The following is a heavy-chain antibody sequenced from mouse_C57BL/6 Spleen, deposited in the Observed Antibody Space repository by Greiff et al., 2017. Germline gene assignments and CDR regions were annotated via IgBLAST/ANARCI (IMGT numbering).Heavy chain of an antibody. D-gene: IGHD2-4*01. Sequence: QVQLQQPGAELVKPGASVKMSCKASGYTFTSYWITWVKQRPGQGLEWIGDIYPGSGSTNYNEKLKSKATLTVDTSSSTAYMQLSSLTSEDSAVYYCARTGYDYDGWFAYWGQGTLVTVSA. CDR2: IYPGSGST. CDR1: GYTFTSYW. CDR3: ARTGYDYDGWFAY. V-gene: IGHV1-55*01. J-gene: IGHJ3*01.